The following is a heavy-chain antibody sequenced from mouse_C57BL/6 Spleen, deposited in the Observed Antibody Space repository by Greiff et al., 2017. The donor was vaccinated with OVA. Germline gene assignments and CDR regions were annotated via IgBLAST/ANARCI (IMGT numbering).Heavy chain of an antibody. CDR3: ASDSSGYYAMDY. J-gene: IGHJ4*01. Sequence: QVQLQQSGAELVKPGASVKLSCKASGYTFTSYWMHWVKQRPGQGLEWIGMIHPNSGSTNYNEKFKSKATLTVDKSSSTAYMQLSSLTSEDSAVYYCASDSSGYYAMDYWGQGTSVTVSS. V-gene: IGHV1-64*01. CDR1: GYTFTSYW. CDR2: IHPNSGST. D-gene: IGHD3-2*02.